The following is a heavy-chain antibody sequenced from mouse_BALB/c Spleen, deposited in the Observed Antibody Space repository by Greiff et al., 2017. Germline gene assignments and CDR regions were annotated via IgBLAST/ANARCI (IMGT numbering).Heavy chain of an antibody. J-gene: IGHJ1*01. Sequence: QVQLKQSAAELARPGASVKMSCKASGYTFTSYTMHWVKQRPGQGLEWIGYINPSSGYTEYNQKFKDKSTLTADKSSSTAYMQLSSLTSEDSAVYYCARYYYGSSYWYFDDWGEGTPVTVSS. CDR2: INPSSGYT. CDR1: GYTFTSYT. CDR3: ARYYYGSSYWYFDD. D-gene: IGHD1-1*01. V-gene: IGHV1-4*02.